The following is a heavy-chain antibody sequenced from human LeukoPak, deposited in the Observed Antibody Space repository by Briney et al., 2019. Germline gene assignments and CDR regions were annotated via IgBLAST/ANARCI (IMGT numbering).Heavy chain of an antibody. Sequence: SETLSLTCTVSGVSLSSSTSYWGWLRQPPGRGLEWFGSIYYTGNTYYNASLKSRVTITIDTSKNQISLRLTSVTARDPAMYYCARQTGSGLFTLPGGQGTLVTVSS. D-gene: IGHD3/OR15-3a*01. J-gene: IGHJ4*02. CDR1: GVSLSSSTSY. CDR2: IYYTGNT. V-gene: IGHV4-39*01. CDR3: ARQTGSGLFTLP.